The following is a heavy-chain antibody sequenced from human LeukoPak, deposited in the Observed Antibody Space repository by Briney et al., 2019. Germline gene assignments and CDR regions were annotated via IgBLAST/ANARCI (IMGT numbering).Heavy chain of an antibody. CDR3: ARVGYCSSTSCQEHYYYYYMDV. V-gene: IGHV4-59*01. Sequence: SETLSLTCAVYGGSFSSYYWSWIRQPPGKGLEWIGYIDYSGSTNYNPSLKSRVTISVDTSKNQFSLKLSSVTAADTAVYYCARVGYCSSTSCQEHYYYYYMDVWGKGTTVTISS. CDR1: GGSFSSYY. J-gene: IGHJ6*03. D-gene: IGHD2-2*01. CDR2: IDYSGST.